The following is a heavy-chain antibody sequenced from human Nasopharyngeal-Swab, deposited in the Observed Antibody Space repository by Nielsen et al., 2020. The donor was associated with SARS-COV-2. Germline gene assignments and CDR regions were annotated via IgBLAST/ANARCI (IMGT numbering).Heavy chain of an antibody. J-gene: IGHJ4*02. CDR2: IKQGGSEQ. CDR3: VKHQGSSSDQ. V-gene: IGHV3-7*02. CDR1: GFPFRNYY. Sequence: GESLKISCAASGFPFRNYYMTWVRQPPGKGLEWVANIKQGGSEQFYVDSVKGRFTISRDDAKNSVYLQMNSLRAEDTAVYYCVKHQGSSSDQWGQGTLVTVSS.